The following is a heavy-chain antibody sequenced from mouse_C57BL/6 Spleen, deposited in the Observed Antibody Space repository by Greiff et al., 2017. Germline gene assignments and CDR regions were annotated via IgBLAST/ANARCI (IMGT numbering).Heavy chain of an antibody. J-gene: IGHJ2*01. V-gene: IGHV5-4*01. CDR1: GFTFSSYA. Sequence: EVQLQESGGGLVKPGGSLKLSCAASGFTFSSYAMSWVRQTPEKRLEWVATISDGGSYTYYPDNVKGRFTISRDNAKNNLYLQMSHLKSEDTAMYYCARDYYDSTRWGFFDYWGQGTTLTVSS. CDR2: ISDGGSYT. D-gene: IGHD1-1*01. CDR3: ARDYYDSTRWGFFDY.